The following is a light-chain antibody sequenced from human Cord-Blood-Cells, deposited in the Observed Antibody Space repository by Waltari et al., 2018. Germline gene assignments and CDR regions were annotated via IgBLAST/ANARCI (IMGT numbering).Light chain of an antibody. J-gene: IGLJ2*01. Sequence: QLVLTQSPSASASLGASVKLTCTLSSGHSRYAIAWHHPQPEKGPRYLMKLNSDGSHSKGDGIPDRFSGSSSGAERYLTISSLQSEDEADYYCQTWGTGIHVVFGGGTKLTVL. CDR1: SGHSRYA. V-gene: IGLV4-69*01. CDR2: LNSDGSH. CDR3: QTWGTGIHVV.